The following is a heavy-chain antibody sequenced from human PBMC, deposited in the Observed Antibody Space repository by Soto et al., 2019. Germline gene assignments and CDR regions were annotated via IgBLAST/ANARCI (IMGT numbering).Heavy chain of an antibody. D-gene: IGHD3-3*01. J-gene: IGHJ5*02. V-gene: IGHV4-31*03. CDR1: GGSISSGGYY. Sequence: SETLSLTCTVSGGSISSGGYYWSWIRQHPGKGLEWIGYIYYSGSTYYNPSLKSRVTISVDTSKNQFSLKLSSVTAADTAVYYCARGKGPRRTYYDFWSGYWFDPWGQGTLVTVSS. CDR2: IYYSGST. CDR3: ARGKGPRRTYYDFWSGYWFDP.